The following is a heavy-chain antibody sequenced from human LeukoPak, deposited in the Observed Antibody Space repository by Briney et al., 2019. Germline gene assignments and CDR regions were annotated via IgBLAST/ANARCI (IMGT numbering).Heavy chain of an antibody. CDR1: GYTFTGYY. V-gene: IGHV1-2*02. Sequence: ASVKVSCKASGYTFTGYYMHWVRQAPGQGLEWMGWINPNSGGTNCAQKFQGRVTMTRDTSISTAYMELSRLRSDDTAVYYCARGSGYSSSWCDYWGQGTLVTVSS. J-gene: IGHJ4*02. CDR2: INPNSGGT. D-gene: IGHD6-13*01. CDR3: ARGSGYSSSWCDY.